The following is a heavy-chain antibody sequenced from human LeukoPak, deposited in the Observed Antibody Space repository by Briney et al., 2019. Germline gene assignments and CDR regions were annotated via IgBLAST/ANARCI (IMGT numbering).Heavy chain of an antibody. Sequence: SETLSLTCTVSGGSISSSSYYWGWIRQPPGKGLEWIGSIYYSGSTYYNPSLKSRVTISVDTSKNQFSLKLSSVTAADTAVYYCARDIVVVPAAMTGPQWFDPWGQGTLVTVSS. CDR2: IYYSGST. J-gene: IGHJ5*02. CDR3: ARDIVVVPAAMTGPQWFDP. D-gene: IGHD2-2*01. CDR1: GGSISSSSYY. V-gene: IGHV4-39*07.